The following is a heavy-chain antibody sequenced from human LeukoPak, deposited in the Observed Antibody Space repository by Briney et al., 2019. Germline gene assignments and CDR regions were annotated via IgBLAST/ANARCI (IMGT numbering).Heavy chain of an antibody. J-gene: IGHJ6*02. V-gene: IGHV4-4*07. D-gene: IGHD6-13*01. CDR1: GGSISSYY. CDR3: ARDGVAAAGVHYYYGMDV. Sequence: SETLSLTCTVSGGSISSYYWSWIRQPAGKGLEWIGRIYTSGSTNYNPSLKSRVTMSVDTSKNQFSLKLSSVTAADTAVYYCARDGVAAAGVHYYYGMDVWGQGTTVTVSS. CDR2: IYTSGST.